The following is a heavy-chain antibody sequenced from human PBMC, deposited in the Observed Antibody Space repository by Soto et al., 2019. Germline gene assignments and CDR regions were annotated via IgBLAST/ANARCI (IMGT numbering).Heavy chain of an antibody. CDR2: ISSGGTTT. V-gene: IGHV3-23*01. J-gene: IGHJ4*02. D-gene: IGHD6-19*01. Sequence: PEGSLRLSCTASGFSLSTHAMSWVRQAPGKGLEWVSSISSGGTTTFYAASVEGRFTISRDKLKNTLYLQMNSLRADDTAMYYCAREGGSIGGWFGRKFDSWGQGTQVTVSS. CDR1: GFSLSTHA. CDR3: AREGGSIGGWFGRKFDS.